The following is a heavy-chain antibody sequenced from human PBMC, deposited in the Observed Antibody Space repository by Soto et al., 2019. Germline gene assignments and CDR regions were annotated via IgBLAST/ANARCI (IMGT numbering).Heavy chain of an antibody. CDR1: GDNWKNNV. V-gene: IGHV1-69*10. Sequence: SVKTSWKPPGDNWKNNVFTSVRQAPGQGLEWMGGTIPALGKTHYIEKFQGRVTITVDDATRTVYMEVRDLTSEDTAIYYCARGPFRPSAMDVWGQGTTVTVSS. CDR2: TIPALGKT. J-gene: IGHJ6*02. D-gene: IGHD3-10*01. CDR3: ARGPFRPSAMDV.